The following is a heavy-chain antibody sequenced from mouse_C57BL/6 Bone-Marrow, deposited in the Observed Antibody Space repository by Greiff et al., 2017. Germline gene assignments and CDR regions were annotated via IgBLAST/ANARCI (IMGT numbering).Heavy chain of an antibody. J-gene: IGHJ3*01. D-gene: IGHD1-1*01. Sequence: QVQLQQSGAELVRPGASVKLSCKASGYTFTDYYINWVKQRPGQGLEWIARIYPGSGNTYYNEKFKGKATLTADKSSSTAYMQLSSLTSDDAAVYFCAKDEDYYGSSPFAYWGQGTLVTVSA. CDR2: IYPGSGNT. CDR1: GYTFTDYY. V-gene: IGHV1-76*01. CDR3: AKDEDYYGSSPFAY.